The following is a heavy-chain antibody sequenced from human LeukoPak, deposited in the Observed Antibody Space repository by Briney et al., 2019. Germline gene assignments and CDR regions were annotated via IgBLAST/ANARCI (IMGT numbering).Heavy chain of an antibody. CDR2: IYYSGST. D-gene: IGHD3-16*01. J-gene: IGHJ5*02. V-gene: IGHV4-31*03. Sequence: SETLSLTCTVSGGSICSGGYYWSWIRQHPGKGLEWIGYIYYSGSTYYNPSLKSRVTISVDTSKNQFSLKLSSVTAADTAVYYCARAYLGAGWFDPWGQGTLVTVSS. CDR3: ARAYLGAGWFDP. CDR1: GGSICSGGYY.